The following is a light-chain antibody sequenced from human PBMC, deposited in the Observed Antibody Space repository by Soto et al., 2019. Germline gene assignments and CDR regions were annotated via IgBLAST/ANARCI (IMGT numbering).Light chain of an antibody. CDR3: SSYAGSSTYVV. CDR2: EVT. V-gene: IGLV2-8*01. J-gene: IGLJ2*01. CDR1: SSDVGGYNY. Sequence: QSVLTQPPSASGSPGQSVTISCTGTSSDVGGYNYVSWYQQYPGRAPKLMIYEVTKRPSGVPDRFSGSKSGNTASLTVSGLQAEDEADYYCSSYAGSSTYVVFGGGTKVTVL.